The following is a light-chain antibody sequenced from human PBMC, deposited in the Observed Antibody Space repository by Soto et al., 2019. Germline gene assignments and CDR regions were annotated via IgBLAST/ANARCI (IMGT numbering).Light chain of an antibody. CDR1: KLGDKY. Sequence: SYELTQPPSVSVSPGQTASITCSGDKLGDKYACWYQQKPGQSPVLVIYQDTKRPSGIPERFSGSNSGNTATRTISGTQAIDEADYYCQAWDITTVVFGGGTKLTVL. CDR3: QAWDITTVV. CDR2: QDT. J-gene: IGLJ2*01. V-gene: IGLV3-1*01.